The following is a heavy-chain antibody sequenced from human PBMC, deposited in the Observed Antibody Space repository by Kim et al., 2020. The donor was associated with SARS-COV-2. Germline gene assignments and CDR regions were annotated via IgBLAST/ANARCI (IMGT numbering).Heavy chain of an antibody. CDR3: ARGRYSSSWYGSHNWFDP. J-gene: IGHJ5*02. D-gene: IGHD6-13*01. Sequence: SETLSLTCAVYGGSFSGYYWSWIRQPPGKGLEWIGEINHSGSTNYNPSLKSRVTISVDTSKNQFSLKLSSVTAADTAVYYCARGRYSSSWYGSHNWFDPWGQGTLVTVSS. V-gene: IGHV4-34*01. CDR1: GGSFSGYY. CDR2: INHSGST.